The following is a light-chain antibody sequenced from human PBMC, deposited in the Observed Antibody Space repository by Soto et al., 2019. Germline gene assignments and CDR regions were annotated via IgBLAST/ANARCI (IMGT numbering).Light chain of an antibody. J-gene: IGLJ1*01. CDR2: DVT. V-gene: IGLV2-11*01. CDR3: CSYAGIYTYV. CDR1: SLDVGGFDY. Sequence: QSVLTQPRSVSGSPVQSVTISCTGTSLDVGGFDYVSWYQQHPGKAPTLIIYDVTQRPSGVPDRFSGFKSGNTASLTISGLDPGDEADYYCCSYAGIYTYVFGTGTKVTVL.